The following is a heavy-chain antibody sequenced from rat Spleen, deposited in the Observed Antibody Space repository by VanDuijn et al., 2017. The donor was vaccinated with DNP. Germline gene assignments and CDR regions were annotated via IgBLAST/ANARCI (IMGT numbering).Heavy chain of an antibody. Sequence: EVQLVESGGDLVQPGRSLKLSCVASGFTFSYYWMAWVRQVPGKGLEWIASITGGSRITSYPDSVKGRFTISRDDAKNTLSLQMISLRSEDTATYYCARVGDLHDGGDGDVLDVWGQGTSVTVSS. J-gene: IGHJ4*01. V-gene: IGHV5-31*01. D-gene: IGHD1-12*02. CDR2: ITGGSRIT. CDR3: ARVGDLHDGGDGDVLDV. CDR1: GFTFSYYW.